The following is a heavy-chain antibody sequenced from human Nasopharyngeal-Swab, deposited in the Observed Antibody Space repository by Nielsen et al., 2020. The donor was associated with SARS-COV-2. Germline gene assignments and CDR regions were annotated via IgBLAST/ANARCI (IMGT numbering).Heavy chain of an antibody. Sequence: GESLKIPCAASGFTFSSYAMHWVRQAPGKGLEYVSAISSNGDSTYYANSVKGRFTISRDNSKNTLYLQMGSLRAEDMAVYYCARAGGLTGFIDYWGQGTLVTVSS. CDR2: ISSNGDST. CDR3: ARAGGLTGFIDY. V-gene: IGHV3-64*01. J-gene: IGHJ4*02. D-gene: IGHD1-20*01. CDR1: GFTFSSYA.